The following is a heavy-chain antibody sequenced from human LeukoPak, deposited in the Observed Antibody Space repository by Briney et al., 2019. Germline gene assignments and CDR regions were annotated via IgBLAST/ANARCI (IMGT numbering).Heavy chain of an antibody. V-gene: IGHV1-8*01. CDR1: GYTFTSYD. D-gene: IGHD5-24*01. CDR2: MNPNSGNT. CDR3: AKAARVGRWLQFLYYMDV. J-gene: IGHJ6*03. Sequence: GASVKVSCKASGYTFTSYDINWVRQATGQRLEWMGWMNPNSGNTGYAQKFQGRVTMTRNTSISTAYMELSSLRSEDTAVYYCAKAARVGRWLQFLYYMDVWGKGTTVTVSS.